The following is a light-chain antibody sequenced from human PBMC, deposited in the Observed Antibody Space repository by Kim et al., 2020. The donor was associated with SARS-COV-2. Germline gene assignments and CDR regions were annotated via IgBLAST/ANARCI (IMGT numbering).Light chain of an antibody. V-gene: IGKV1-39*01. J-gene: IGKJ2*01. CDR1: QSISTN. CDR3: QQGYSSPYA. Sequence: DIQMTQSPPYLPASVGDRVTITCRASQSISTNLNWYQQRPGKAPRLLIYAAFNLQSGVPSRFSGSGSGTEFTLTISSLQPEDFATYYCQQGYSSPYAFGQGTKLEI. CDR2: AAF.